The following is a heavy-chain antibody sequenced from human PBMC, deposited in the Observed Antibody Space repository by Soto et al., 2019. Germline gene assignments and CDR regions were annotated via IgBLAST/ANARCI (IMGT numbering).Heavy chain of an antibody. CDR2: MFYGVST. V-gene: IGHV4-39*01. CDR1: GSSINSRGYY. J-gene: IGHJ4*02. Sequence: SETLSLTSTVSGSSINSRGYYWVWIRQPPGKGLEWIGSMFYGVSTYYNPSLKRRVTVSVDTSKNQFSLHLRSVTAADTAVYYCARLPSRHLVDYWGQGTLVTLSS. D-gene: IGHD3-3*02. CDR3: ARLPSRHLVDY.